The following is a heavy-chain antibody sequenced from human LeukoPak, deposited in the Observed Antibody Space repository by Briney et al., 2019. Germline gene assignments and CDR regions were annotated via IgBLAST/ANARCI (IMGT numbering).Heavy chain of an antibody. CDR2: IIPILGIA. J-gene: IGHJ4*02. Sequence: SVKVPCKASGGTFSSYAISWVRQAPGQGLEWMGRIIPILGIANYAQKFQGRVTITADKSTSTAYMELSSLRSEDTAVYYCARGIVGANYDYWGQGTLVTVSS. D-gene: IGHD1-26*01. CDR3: ARGIVGANYDY. V-gene: IGHV1-69*04. CDR1: GGTFSSYA.